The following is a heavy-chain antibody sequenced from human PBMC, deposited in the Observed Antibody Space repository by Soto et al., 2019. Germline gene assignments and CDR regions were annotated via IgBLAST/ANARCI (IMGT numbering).Heavy chain of an antibody. Sequence: QVQLQQWGAGLVKPSETLSLSCAVYGQSFSGHSWAWIRQPPGKGLEWIGEINASGSTYYNPSLKSRVTISTDTSKNQFSLKLSSVSAADTAAYVCARGSGIVALPGELEDVKYDYWGQGTLVNVSS. J-gene: IGHJ4*02. CDR1: GQSFSGHS. CDR2: INASGST. V-gene: IGHV4-34*01. CDR3: ARGSGIVALPGELEDVKYDY. D-gene: IGHD1-1*01.